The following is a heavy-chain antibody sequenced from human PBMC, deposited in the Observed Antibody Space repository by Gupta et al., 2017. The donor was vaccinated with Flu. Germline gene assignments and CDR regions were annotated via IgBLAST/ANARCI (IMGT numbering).Heavy chain of an antibody. Sequence: RQTPENGLEWIGEVNHSGRTNSNPSPRSRVTLSIATSKTQFSLSLNSLSAADTAVYYCAIVALVGAGSNWFDPWGQGTLVTVSS. V-gene: IGHV4-34*01. J-gene: IGHJ5*02. D-gene: IGHD1-26*01. CDR2: VNHSGRT. CDR3: AIVALVGAGSNWFDP.